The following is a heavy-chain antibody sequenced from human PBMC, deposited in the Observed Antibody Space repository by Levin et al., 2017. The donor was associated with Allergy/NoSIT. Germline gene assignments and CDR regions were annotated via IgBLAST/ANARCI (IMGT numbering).Heavy chain of an antibody. CDR1: GFTFSSYS. D-gene: IGHD3-9*01. CDR3: ARDLLNYDILTGYYSDDFDI. Sequence: GESLKISCAASGFTFSSYSMNWVRQAPGKGLEWVSYISSSSSTIYYADSVKGRFTISRDNAKNSLYLQMNSLRDEDTAVYYCARDLLNYDILTGYYSDDFDIWGQGTMVTVSS. CDR2: ISSSSSTI. J-gene: IGHJ3*02. V-gene: IGHV3-48*02.